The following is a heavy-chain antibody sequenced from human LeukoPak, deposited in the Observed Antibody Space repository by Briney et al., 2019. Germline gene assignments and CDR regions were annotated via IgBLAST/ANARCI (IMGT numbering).Heavy chain of an antibody. CDR3: ASPYGSGSYYFDY. D-gene: IGHD3-10*01. J-gene: IGHJ4*02. CDR1: GFTFSSYS. CDR2: ISSSSSYI. V-gene: IGHV3-21*01. Sequence: GGSLRLSCAASGFTFSSYSMNWVRQAPGKGLEWVSSISSSSSYIYYADSVKGRFTISRDNAKNSLYLQMNSLRAEDTAVYYCASPYGSGSYYFDYWGQGILVSVSS.